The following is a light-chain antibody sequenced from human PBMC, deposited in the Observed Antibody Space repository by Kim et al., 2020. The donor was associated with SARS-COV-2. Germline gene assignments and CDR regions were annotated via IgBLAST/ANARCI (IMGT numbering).Light chain of an antibody. J-gene: IGKJ2*01. CDR1: EDISSW. V-gene: IGKV1-12*01. Sequence: DIQMTQSPSFLSASVGDRVTITCRASEDISSWLAWFQQKPGKAPNLLIHTASTLQSGVPSRFSGSGSGTDFTLTIDSLQPEDFATYYCQQAFSFPYTFGPGTKLEI. CDR3: QQAFSFPYT. CDR2: TAS.